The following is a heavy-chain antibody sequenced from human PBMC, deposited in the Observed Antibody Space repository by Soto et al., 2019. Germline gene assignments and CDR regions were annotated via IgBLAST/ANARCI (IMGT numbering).Heavy chain of an antibody. CDR3: AKDGAPTGVFYWYFDL. CDR1: GFTFDDYT. D-gene: IGHD7-27*01. V-gene: IGHV3-43*01. Sequence: GGSLRLSCAASGFTFDDYTMHWVRQAPGKGLEWVSLISWDGGSTYYADSVKGRFTISRDNSKNSLYLQMNSLRTEDTALYYCAKDGAPTGVFYWYFDLWGRGTLVTVSS. CDR2: ISWDGGST. J-gene: IGHJ2*01.